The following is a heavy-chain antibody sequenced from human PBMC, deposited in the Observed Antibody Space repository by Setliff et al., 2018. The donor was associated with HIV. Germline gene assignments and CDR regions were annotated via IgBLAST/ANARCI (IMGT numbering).Heavy chain of an antibody. J-gene: IGHJ4*02. CDR2: IHHSGTT. CDR3: ARVPHRVVGTTTLLYHFDY. V-gene: IGHV4-38-2*01. CDR1: GYSISSGYY. Sequence: KPSETLSLTCAVSGYSISSGYYWAWIRQSPGKGLDWIGSIHHSGTTYYNPSLKSRVTISVYTTTNQVSLQVNSVTAVDTAVYYCARVPHRVVGTTTLLYHFDYWGLGTLVTVSS. D-gene: IGHD1-26*01.